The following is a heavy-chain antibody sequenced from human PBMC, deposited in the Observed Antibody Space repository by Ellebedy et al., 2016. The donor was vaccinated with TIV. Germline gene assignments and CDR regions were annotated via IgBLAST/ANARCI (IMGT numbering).Heavy chain of an antibody. J-gene: IGHJ4*02. CDR1: GFTFSSYA. D-gene: IGHD5-12*01. V-gene: IGHV3-48*02. CDR3: ARDGNSGYVPFDF. Sequence: PGGSLRLSCAASGFTFSSYAMSWVRQAPGKGPEWVSYISGSTGTTDYADSVKGRFTISRDNAKNSLYLQMNSLRDEDTAVYYCARDGNSGYVPFDFWGQGTLVTVSS. CDR2: ISGSTGTT.